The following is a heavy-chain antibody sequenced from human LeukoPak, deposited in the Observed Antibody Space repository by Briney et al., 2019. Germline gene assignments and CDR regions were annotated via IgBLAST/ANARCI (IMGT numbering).Heavy chain of an antibody. CDR1: GLTFSSYA. J-gene: IGHJ4*02. CDR2: ISGSGGST. CDR3: ARDLLGSSGYLIY. Sequence: SGGSLRLSCAASGLTFSSYAMSWVRQAPGEGLEWVSAISGSGGSTYYADSVKGRFTISRDNSKNTLYLQMNSLRAEDTAVYYCARDLLGSSGYLIYWGQGTLVTVSS. D-gene: IGHD3-22*01. V-gene: IGHV3-23*01.